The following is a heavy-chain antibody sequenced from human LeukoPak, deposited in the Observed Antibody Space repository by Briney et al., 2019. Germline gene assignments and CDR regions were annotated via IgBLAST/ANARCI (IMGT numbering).Heavy chain of an antibody. CDR3: ARDRFMYSSSPVDY. J-gene: IGHJ4*02. D-gene: IGHD6-6*01. Sequence: GGSLRLSCAASGFSFSFSNMNWVRQAPGKGLEWVSYISSTNGHTYYADSVKGRFTISRDNAKNSLYLQMNSLRAEDTAVYYCARDRFMYSSSPVDYWGQGTLVTVSS. CDR2: ISSTNGHT. V-gene: IGHV3-21*01. CDR1: GFSFSFSN.